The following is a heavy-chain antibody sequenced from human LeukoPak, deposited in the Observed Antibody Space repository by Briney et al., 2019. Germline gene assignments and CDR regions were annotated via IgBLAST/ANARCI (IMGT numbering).Heavy chain of an antibody. J-gene: IGHJ4*02. CDR3: ARHALATVTDPSLDY. CDR1: GGSISTPGYY. V-gene: IGHV4-39*01. D-gene: IGHD2-21*02. CDR2: LYHSGST. Sequence: SETLSLTRTVSGGSISTPGYYWGWIRQPPGKGLEWIGSLYHSGSTYYKPSLKSRATISVDKSKNQCSLKLRSVTAADTAVYYCARHALATVTDPSLDYWGQGTLVTVSS.